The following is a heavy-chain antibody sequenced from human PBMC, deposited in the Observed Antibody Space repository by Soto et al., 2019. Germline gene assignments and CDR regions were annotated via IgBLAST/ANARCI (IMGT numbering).Heavy chain of an antibody. D-gene: IGHD2-15*01. CDR2: GLEYNGNT. CDR1: GYTFSTHG. J-gene: IGHJ4*02. V-gene: IGHV1-18*04. CDR3: ARDVGVVVSATGFDY. Sequence: QVQLVQSGAEVREPGASVKVSCKASGYTFSTHGISWVRQAPGQGLEWIGQGLEYNGNTNYAQKFQGRVTMTTDTSTCTAYMELRSLRSDDTAIYYCARDVGVVVSATGFDYWGQGTLVTVSS.